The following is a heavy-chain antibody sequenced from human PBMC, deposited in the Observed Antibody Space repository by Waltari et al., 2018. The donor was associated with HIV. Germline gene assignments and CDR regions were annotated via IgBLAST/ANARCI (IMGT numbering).Heavy chain of an antibody. J-gene: IGHJ4*01. V-gene: IGHV1-2*06. CDR2: IDPNRGGT. D-gene: IGHD3-9*01. Sequence: QVQLEQSGAEVKKPGASVKVSCKASGYTFTDYCLHWLRQAPGQGLEWVGRIDPNRGGTTYSKNVQGRVSLTRDKSVRTAYMELRRLKSDDTAVYYCARERLDPTRHNTLIGSPGDYWGHGTQVIVSS. CDR1: GYTFTDYC. CDR3: ARERLDPTRHNTLIGSPGDY.